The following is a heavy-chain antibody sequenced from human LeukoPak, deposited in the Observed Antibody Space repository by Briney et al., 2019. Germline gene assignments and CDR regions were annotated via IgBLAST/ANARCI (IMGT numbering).Heavy chain of an antibody. D-gene: IGHD6-13*01. CDR3: ARTYGSSGLGYFDL. Sequence: PSETLSLTCTVSGGSISSDSWTWIRQPPGKGLEWIGYIYYSGSTNYSPSLKSRLTISVDTSKNQFSLKLSSVTAADTAVYYCARTYGSSGLGYFDLWGRGTLVTVSS. J-gene: IGHJ2*01. CDR2: IYYSGST. V-gene: IGHV4-59*01. CDR1: GGSISSDS.